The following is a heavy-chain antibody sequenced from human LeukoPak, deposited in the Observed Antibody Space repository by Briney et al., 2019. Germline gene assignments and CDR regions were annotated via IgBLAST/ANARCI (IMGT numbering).Heavy chain of an antibody. CDR1: GFTFSSYA. Sequence: GGSLRLSCAASGFTFSSYAMHWVRQAPGKGLEYVSAISSNGGSTYYANSVKGRFTISRDNSKNTLYLQMGSLRAEDTAVYYCARDGMGEFYYMDVWGKGTTVTVSS. D-gene: IGHD3-16*01. V-gene: IGHV3-64*01. CDR2: ISSNGGST. J-gene: IGHJ6*03. CDR3: ARDGMGEFYYMDV.